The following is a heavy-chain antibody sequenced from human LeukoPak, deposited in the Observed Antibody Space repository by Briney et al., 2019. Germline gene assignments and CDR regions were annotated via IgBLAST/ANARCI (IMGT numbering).Heavy chain of an antibody. CDR2: ISSSRSIM. V-gene: IGHV3-48*01. CDR1: GFIFSYYD. J-gene: IGHJ4*02. Sequence: GGSLRLSCVASGFIFSYYDMDWVRQAPGKGLEWISSISSSRSIMYYADSVLGRITVSRDNAENTLYLQMNSRRGYDTAVYYCATQNQGSPDYWGQGTLVTVSS. CDR3: ATQNQGSPDY.